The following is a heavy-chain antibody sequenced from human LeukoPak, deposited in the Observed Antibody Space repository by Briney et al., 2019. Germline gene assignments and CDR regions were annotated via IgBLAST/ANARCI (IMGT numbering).Heavy chain of an antibody. J-gene: IGHJ4*02. CDR1: GGSFSGYY. D-gene: IGHD3-16*01. Sequence: PSETLSLTCAVYGGSFSGYYWSWIRQPPGKGLEWIGEINHSGSTNYNPSLKSRVTISVDTSKNQFSLKLSSVTAADTAVYYCARVGGRGYFDYWGQGTLVTVSS. CDR3: ARVGGRGYFDY. CDR2: INHSGST. V-gene: IGHV4-34*01.